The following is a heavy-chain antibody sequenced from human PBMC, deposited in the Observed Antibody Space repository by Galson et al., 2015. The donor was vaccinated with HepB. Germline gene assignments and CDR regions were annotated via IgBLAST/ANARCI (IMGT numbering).Heavy chain of an antibody. J-gene: IGHJ4*02. CDR1: GFTFSSYA. Sequence: SLRLSCAASGFTFSSYAMHWVRQAPGKGLEWVAVISYDGSNKYYADSVKGRFTISRDNSKNTLYLQMNSLRAEDTAVYYCARAAKPFDWLFDIYYFDYWGQGTLVTVSS. CDR2: ISYDGSNK. CDR3: ARAAKPFDWLFDIYYFDY. D-gene: IGHD3-9*01. V-gene: IGHV3-30-3*01.